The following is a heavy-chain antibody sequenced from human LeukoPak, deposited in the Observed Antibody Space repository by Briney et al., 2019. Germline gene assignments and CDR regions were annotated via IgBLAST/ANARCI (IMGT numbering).Heavy chain of an antibody. Sequence: SETLSLTCTVSGGSISSYYWSWIRQPPGKGLEWIGYIFYSGSTNYNPSLKSRVTISVDTSKNQFSLKLSSVTAADTAVYYCAKSGGYGLIDYWGQGTLVTVSS. V-gene: IGHV4-59*08. CDR1: GGSISSYY. D-gene: IGHD1-26*01. J-gene: IGHJ4*02. CDR2: IFYSGST. CDR3: AKSGGYGLIDY.